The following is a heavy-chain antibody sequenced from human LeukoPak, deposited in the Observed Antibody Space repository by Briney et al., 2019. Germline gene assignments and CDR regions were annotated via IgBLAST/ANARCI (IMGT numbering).Heavy chain of an antibody. Sequence: GESLKISCKGSGYSFTSYWIGWVRQMPGKGLEWMGIIYPANSETTYSPSFQGQATISADKSISTAYLQWSSLKASDTGIYYCARGYCSSINCYTGFDYWGQGTLVTVSS. CDR1: GYSFTSYW. D-gene: IGHD2-2*02. J-gene: IGHJ4*02. CDR3: ARGYCSSINCYTGFDY. V-gene: IGHV5-51*01. CDR2: IYPANSET.